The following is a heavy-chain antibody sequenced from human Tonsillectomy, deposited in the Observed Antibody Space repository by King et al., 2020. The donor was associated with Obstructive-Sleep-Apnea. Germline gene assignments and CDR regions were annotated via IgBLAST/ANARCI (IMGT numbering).Heavy chain of an antibody. CDR1: GFTFDDYA. Sequence: VQLVESGGGLVQPGRSLRLSCAASGFTFDDYAMHWVRQAPGKGLEWVAGISWKSGSIVYADSVKGRFTISRDNAKNSLDLQMNRLRAEDTALYYCAKGSGFGELYDWFDPWGQGTLVTVSS. V-gene: IGHV3-9*01. D-gene: IGHD3-10*01. CDR3: AKGSGFGELYDWFDP. J-gene: IGHJ5*02. CDR2: ISWKSGSI.